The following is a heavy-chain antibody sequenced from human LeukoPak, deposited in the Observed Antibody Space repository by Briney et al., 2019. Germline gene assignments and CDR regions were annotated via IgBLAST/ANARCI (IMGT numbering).Heavy chain of an antibody. J-gene: IGHJ6*02. Sequence: GRSLRLSCAASGFTFSSYAMHWVRQAPGKGLEWVAVISYDGSNKYYADSVKGRFTISRDNSKNTLYLQMNSLRAEDTAVYYCARDSYGMDVWGQGTTVTVSS. V-gene: IGHV3-30-3*01. CDR2: ISYDGSNK. CDR1: GFTFSSYA. CDR3: ARDSYGMDV.